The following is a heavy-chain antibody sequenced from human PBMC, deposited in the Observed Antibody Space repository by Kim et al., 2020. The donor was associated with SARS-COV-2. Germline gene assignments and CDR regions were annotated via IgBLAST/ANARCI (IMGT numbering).Heavy chain of an antibody. Sequence: GESLKISCKGSGYSFTTYRISWVRQTPGKGLEWLGRIDPHDSYSDYSPSFQGHVTISVDKSISTAYLQWSSLKASDTAMYYCAKEGERTTGDYDYWGQGTLVTVSS. CDR2: IDPHDSYS. D-gene: IGHD4-17*01. CDR1: GYSFTTYR. J-gene: IGHJ4*02. CDR3: AKEGERTTGDYDY. V-gene: IGHV5-10-1*01.